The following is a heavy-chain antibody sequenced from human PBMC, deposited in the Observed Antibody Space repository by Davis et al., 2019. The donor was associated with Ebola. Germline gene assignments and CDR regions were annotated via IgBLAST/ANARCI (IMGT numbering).Heavy chain of an antibody. CDR3: ARGMLGYCSSASCFFDY. J-gene: IGHJ4*02. Sequence: GGSLRLSCAASGFTFSSYWMSWVRQAPGKGLEWVANIKQDGSEKYYADTVKGRFTISRDNAKNALYLQMNSLRAEDTAVYYCARGMLGYCSSASCFFDYWGQGTLVTVAS. D-gene: IGHD2-2*01. V-gene: IGHV3-7*03. CDR2: IKQDGSEK. CDR1: GFTFSSYW.